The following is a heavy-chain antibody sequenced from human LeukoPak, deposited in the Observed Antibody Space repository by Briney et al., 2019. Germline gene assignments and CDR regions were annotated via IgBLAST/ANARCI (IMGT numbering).Heavy chain of an antibody. CDR2: IYHSGST. CDR3: AKSNGYGLVDI. J-gene: IGHJ3*02. Sequence: SETLSLTCTVSGYSISSGYYWGWIRQPPGKGLEWIGGIYHSGSTYYKPSLKSRVTISLDTSRNQFSLKLNSVTAADTAVYYCAKSNGYGLVDIWGQGTMVTVSS. CDR1: GYSISSGYY. D-gene: IGHD3-10*01. V-gene: IGHV4-38-2*02.